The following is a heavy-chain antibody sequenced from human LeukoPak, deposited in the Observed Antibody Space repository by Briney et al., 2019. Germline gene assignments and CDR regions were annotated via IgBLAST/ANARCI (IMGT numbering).Heavy chain of an antibody. CDR3: ARDRPGSDAGFDS. CDR2: IYSGGST. CDR1: GFTVSSNY. D-gene: IGHD1-26*01. J-gene: IGHJ4*02. V-gene: IGHV3-53*01. Sequence: GGSLRLSCAASGFTVSSNYMSWVRQAPGKGLEWVSVIYSGGSTYYADSVRGRFTISRDNSKNTLYLQMNSLRAEDTAVYYCARDRPGSDAGFDSWGQGILVTVSS.